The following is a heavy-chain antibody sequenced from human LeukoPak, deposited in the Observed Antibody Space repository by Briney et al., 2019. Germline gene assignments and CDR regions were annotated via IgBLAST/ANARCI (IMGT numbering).Heavy chain of an antibody. CDR3: ARGQYYYDSSGYFDY. CDR1: GFTVSSNY. J-gene: IGHJ4*02. V-gene: IGHV3-53*01. D-gene: IGHD3-22*01. CDR2: IYSGGST. Sequence: GGSLRLSCAASGFTVSSNYMSWVRQAPGKGLEWVSVIYSGGSTYYADSVKGRFTISKDNSKNTLYLQMNSLRAEDTAVYYCARGQYYYDSSGYFDYWGQGTLVTVSS.